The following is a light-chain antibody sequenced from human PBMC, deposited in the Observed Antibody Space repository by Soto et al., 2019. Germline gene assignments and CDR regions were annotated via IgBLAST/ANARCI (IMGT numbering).Light chain of an antibody. V-gene: IGLV1-47*02. CDR3: ATWDDRLRGQWV. Sequence: QAVVTQPPSASGTPGQRVTISCSGSSSNIGNNFVCWYKQLPGTAPQLLIYSDYQRPSGVPDRFSGSKSGTSASLAISGLRSEDEADYYCATWDDRLRGQWVFGGGTKLTVL. CDR2: SDY. CDR1: SSNIGNNF. J-gene: IGLJ3*02.